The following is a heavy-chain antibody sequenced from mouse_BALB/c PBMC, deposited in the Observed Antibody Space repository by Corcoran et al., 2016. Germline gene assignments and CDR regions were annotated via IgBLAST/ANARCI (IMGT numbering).Heavy chain of an antibody. Sequence: GTELVKPGASVKIPCKASGYTFTDYNMDWVKLSHGKSLEWIGDINPRSGGTIYNQTFKGKATLTVDKSSSTAYMELRSLTSEDTAVYYCARWGITTFDYWGQGTTLTVSS. V-gene: IGHV1-18*01. D-gene: IGHD1-1*01. CDR1: GYTFTDYN. CDR3: ARWGITTFDY. J-gene: IGHJ2*01. CDR2: INPRSGGT.